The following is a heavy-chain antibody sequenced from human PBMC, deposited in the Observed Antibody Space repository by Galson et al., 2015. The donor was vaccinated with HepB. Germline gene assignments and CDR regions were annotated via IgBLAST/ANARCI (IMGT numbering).Heavy chain of an antibody. CDR1: GYSFTSYW. J-gene: IGHJ5*02. Sequence: QSGAEVKKPGESLRISCKGSGYSFTSYWISWVRQMPGKGLEWMGRIDPSDSYTNYSPSFQGHVTISADKSISTAYLQWSSLKASDTAMYYCARHDNPHFSSSPFDPWGQGTLVTVSS. D-gene: IGHD6-13*01. CDR2: IDPSDSYT. V-gene: IGHV5-10-1*01. CDR3: ARHDNPHFSSSPFDP.